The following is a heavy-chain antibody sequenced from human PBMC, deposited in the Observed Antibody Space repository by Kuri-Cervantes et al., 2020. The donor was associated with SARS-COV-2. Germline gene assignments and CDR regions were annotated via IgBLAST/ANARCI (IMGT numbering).Heavy chain of an antibody. Sequence: GGSLRLSCAASGFTFSSYAMSWVRQAPGKGLEWVSAISGSGGSTYYADSVKGRFTISGDNAKNSLYLQMNSLRAEDTALYYCAKGPRITMIVDWGQGTLVTVSS. V-gene: IGHV3-23*01. D-gene: IGHD3-22*01. CDR2: ISGSGGST. CDR3: AKGPRITMIVD. J-gene: IGHJ4*02. CDR1: GFTFSSYA.